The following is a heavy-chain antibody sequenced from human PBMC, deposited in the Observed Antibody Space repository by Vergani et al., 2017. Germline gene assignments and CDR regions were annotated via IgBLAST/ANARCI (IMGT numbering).Heavy chain of an antibody. CDR3: ARDHYVWGSYRHGRLCY. CDR1: GFTFSSYW. Sequence: EVQLVESGGGLVQPGGSLRLSCAASGFTFSSYWMSWVRQAPGKGLEWVANIKQDGSEKYYVDSVKGRFTISRDNAKNSLYLQMNSLRAEDTAVYYCARDHYVWGSYRHGRLCYWGQGTLVTVSS. D-gene: IGHD3-16*02. V-gene: IGHV3-7*01. CDR2: IKQDGSEK. J-gene: IGHJ4*02.